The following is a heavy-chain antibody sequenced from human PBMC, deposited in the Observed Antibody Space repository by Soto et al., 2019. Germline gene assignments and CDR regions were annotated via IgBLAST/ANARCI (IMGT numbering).Heavy chain of an antibody. CDR3: AKPFGYYYDSSGYSGPFDY. CDR2: ISGSGGST. Sequence: GSLRLSCAASGFTFSSYAMSWVRQAPGKGLEWVSAISGSGGSTYYADSVKGRFTISRDNSKNTLYLQMNSLRAEDTAVYYCAKPFGYYYDSSGYSGPFDYWGQGTLVTVSS. V-gene: IGHV3-23*01. CDR1: GFTFSSYA. D-gene: IGHD3-22*01. J-gene: IGHJ4*02.